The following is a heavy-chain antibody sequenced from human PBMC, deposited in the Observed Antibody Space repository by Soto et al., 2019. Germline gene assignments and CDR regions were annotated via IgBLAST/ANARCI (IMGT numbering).Heavy chain of an antibody. CDR1: AFTFSSFA. CDR2: ISGSGGTT. CDR3: AKHLVPAASYYFDY. D-gene: IGHD2-2*01. J-gene: IGHJ4*02. Sequence: EVQLLESGGDLVQPGGSLRLSCAASAFTFSSFAMSWVRQAPGKGLQWVSAISGSGGTTYYADSVKGRFTLSRDNSKNTLYLQMNSLRAEDTAVYYCAKHLVPAASYYFDYWGQGTLVTVSS. V-gene: IGHV3-23*01.